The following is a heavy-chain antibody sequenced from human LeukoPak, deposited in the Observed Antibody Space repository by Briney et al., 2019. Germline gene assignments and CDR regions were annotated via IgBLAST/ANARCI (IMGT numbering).Heavy chain of an antibody. CDR1: GFTICSYA. CDR2: ICGSGGST. Sequence: GGPPRLSPAASGFTICSYAMSWVRQAPGKGLEWGSAICGSGGSTYYADSVKGRFTISRDNAKNTLYLQMNSLRAEDTAVYYCAKTKIGSCYLPRDWGQGTLVTVSS. CDR3: AKTKIGSCYLPRD. D-gene: IGHD3-22*01. J-gene: IGHJ4*02. V-gene: IGHV3-23*01.